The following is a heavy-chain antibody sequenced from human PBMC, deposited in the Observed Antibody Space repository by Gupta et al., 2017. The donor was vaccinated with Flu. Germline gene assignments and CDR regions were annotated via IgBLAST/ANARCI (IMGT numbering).Heavy chain of an antibody. Sequence: QVQLVQSGAEVKKPGASVTVSCKASGYPFTGYYMHWVRQAPGQGLEWMGWINPNSGGTNYAQKFQGRVTMTRYTSISTAYMELSRLGSDDTAVYYCARVDPLKLAALCYWGQGTLVTVSS. CDR2: INPNSGGT. J-gene: IGHJ4*02. CDR1: GYPFTGYY. D-gene: IGHD6-13*01. CDR3: ARVDPLKLAALCY. V-gene: IGHV1-2*02.